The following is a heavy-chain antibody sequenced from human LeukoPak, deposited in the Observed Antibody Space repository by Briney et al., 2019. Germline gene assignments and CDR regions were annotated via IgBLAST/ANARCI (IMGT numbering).Heavy chain of an antibody. CDR3: ARAIEENDFDY. Sequence: GGSLRLSCAASGFTFSSYAMSWVRQAPGKGLEWVSAISGSGGSTYYADSVKGRFTISRDNAKNSLYLQMNSLRAEGTAVYYCARAIEENDFDYWGQGTLVTVSS. V-gene: IGHV3-23*01. CDR2: ISGSGGST. CDR1: GFTFSSYA. D-gene: IGHD1-1*01. J-gene: IGHJ4*02.